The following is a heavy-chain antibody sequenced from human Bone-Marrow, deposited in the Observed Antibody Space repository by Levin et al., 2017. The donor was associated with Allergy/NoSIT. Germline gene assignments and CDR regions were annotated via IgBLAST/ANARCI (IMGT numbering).Heavy chain of an antibody. V-gene: IGHV3-73*01. CDR3: TRQVVALFDY. CDR1: GFTFSGSA. Sequence: RGESLKISCAASGFTFSGSAMHWVRQASGKGLEWVGRIRSKANSYATAYAASVKGRFTISRDDSKNTAYLQMNSLKTEDTAVYYCTRQVVALFDYWGQGTLVTVSS. J-gene: IGHJ4*02. D-gene: IGHD2-2*01. CDR2: IRSKANSYAT.